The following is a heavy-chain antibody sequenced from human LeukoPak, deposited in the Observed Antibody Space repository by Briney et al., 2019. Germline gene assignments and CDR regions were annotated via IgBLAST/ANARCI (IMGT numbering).Heavy chain of an antibody. CDR3: AKSGIAAAGTFRSYYYYGMDV. D-gene: IGHD6-13*01. CDR1: GFTFSSYA. Sequence: GGSLRLSCAASGFTFSSYAMSWVRQAPGKGLEWVSAISGSGGSTYYADSVKGRFTISRDNPKNTLYLQMNSLRAEDTAVYYCAKSGIAAAGTFRSYYYYGMDVWGKGTTVTVSS. J-gene: IGHJ6*04. V-gene: IGHV3-23*01. CDR2: ISGSGGST.